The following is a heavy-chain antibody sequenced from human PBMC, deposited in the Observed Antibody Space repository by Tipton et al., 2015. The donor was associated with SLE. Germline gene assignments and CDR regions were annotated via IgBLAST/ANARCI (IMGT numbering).Heavy chain of an antibody. CDR1: GFTFDDYT. Sequence: SLRLSCAASGFTFDDYTMHWVRQAPGKGLEWVSRINSDGSSTSYADSVKGRFTISRDNSKNTLYLQMNSLRAEDTAVYYCASGGYYDSSGYRFQHWGQGTLVTVSS. D-gene: IGHD3-22*01. CDR2: INSDGSST. J-gene: IGHJ1*01. V-gene: IGHV3-74*01. CDR3: ASGGYYDSSGYRFQH.